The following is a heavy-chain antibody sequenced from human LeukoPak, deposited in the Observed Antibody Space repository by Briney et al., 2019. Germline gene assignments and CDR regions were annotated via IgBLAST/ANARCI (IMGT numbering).Heavy chain of an antibody. V-gene: IGHV3-30-3*01. J-gene: IGHJ4*02. D-gene: IGHD5-24*01. CDR1: GFSFSGYA. CDR2: ISHEENNK. CDR3: ARGDGYMIRD. Sequence: GGSLRLSCAASGFSFSGYALHWVRQSPGKGLEWVAVISHEENNKYYADSVKGRFTISRDNSKNTVYLQMNSLSAEDTAVYYCARGDGYMIRDWGQGTLVTVSS.